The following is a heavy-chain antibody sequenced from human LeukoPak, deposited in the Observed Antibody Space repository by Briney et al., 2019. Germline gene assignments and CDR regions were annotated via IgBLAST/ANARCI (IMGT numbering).Heavy chain of an antibody. D-gene: IGHD2-21*01. V-gene: IGHV4-30-4*01. CDR1: GGSISSGDYY. J-gene: IGHJ5*02. Sequence: PSETLSLTWTVSGGSISSGDYYWSWIRQPPGKGLEWVGYIYYSGSTYYNPSLKSRVTISVDTSKNQFSLKLSSVTAADTAVYYCVRPYCGGECQSKNNWFDPWGQGTLVTVSS. CDR2: IYYSGST. CDR3: VRPYCGGECQSKNNWFDP.